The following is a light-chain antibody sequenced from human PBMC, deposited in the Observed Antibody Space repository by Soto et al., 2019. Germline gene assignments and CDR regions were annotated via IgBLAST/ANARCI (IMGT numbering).Light chain of an antibody. CDR2: GAP. V-gene: IGKV3-20*01. J-gene: IGKJ2*01. CDR3: QQYHSSPYT. CDR1: QTVSSTY. Sequence: EIVLTQSPGTLSLSPGERATLSCRASQTVSSTYLGWYQQKPGQAPRLLIYGAPSRATGISERFSGSGYGTDFTLTSARLEPEDFALYYCQQYHSSPYTFGQGTRLEIK.